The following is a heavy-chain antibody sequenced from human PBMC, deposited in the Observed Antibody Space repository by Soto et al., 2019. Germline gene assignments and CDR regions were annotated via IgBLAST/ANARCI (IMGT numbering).Heavy chain of an antibody. Sequence: SETLSLTCTVSGGSISSSSHYWGWIRQPPGKGLEWIGSIFYSGSTYYNPSLMSRVTISVDTSKNQFSLKLSSVTAADTAVYYCASRPYTKRRPTVGFDYWGQGTLVTVSS. CDR3: ASRPYTKRRPTVGFDY. CDR2: IFYSGST. D-gene: IGHD2-2*02. CDR1: GGSISSSSHY. J-gene: IGHJ4*02. V-gene: IGHV4-39*07.